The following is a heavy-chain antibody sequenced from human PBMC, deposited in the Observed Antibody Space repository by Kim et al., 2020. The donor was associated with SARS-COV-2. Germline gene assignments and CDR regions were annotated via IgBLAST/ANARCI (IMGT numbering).Heavy chain of an antibody. CDR2: ISYDGSNK. Sequence: GGSLRLSCAASAFTFSTYAMHWIRQAPGKGLEWVALISYDGSNKYYADSVKGRFTISRDNPKNTLYLQMSSLRAEDTAVYYCARAGYDSSAYYGNYAFDIWGQGTMVTVSS. V-gene: IGHV3-30*04. CDR3: ARAGYDSSAYYGNYAFDI. D-gene: IGHD3-22*01. CDR1: AFTFSTYA. J-gene: IGHJ3*02.